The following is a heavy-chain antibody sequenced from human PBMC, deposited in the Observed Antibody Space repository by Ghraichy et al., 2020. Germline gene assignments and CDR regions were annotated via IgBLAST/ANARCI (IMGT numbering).Heavy chain of an antibody. Sequence: LSLTCAASGFTFSSYWMHWVRQAPGKGLVWVSRINSDGSSTSYADSVKGRFTISRDNAKNTLYLQMNSLRAEDTAVYYCARESYYDFWSGFDPEGGDYYYGMDVWGQGTTVTVSS. V-gene: IGHV3-74*01. CDR1: GFTFSSYW. CDR3: ARESYYDFWSGFDPEGGDYYYGMDV. J-gene: IGHJ6*02. CDR2: INSDGSST. D-gene: IGHD3-3*01.